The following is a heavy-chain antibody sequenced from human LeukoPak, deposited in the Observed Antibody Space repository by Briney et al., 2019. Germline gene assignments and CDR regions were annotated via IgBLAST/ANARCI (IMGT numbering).Heavy chain of an antibody. CDR2: ISSNRDTI. D-gene: IGHD5-12*01. V-gene: IGHV3-48*02. Sequence: GGSLRLSCAAAGFTSDTYPMNWVRQAPGRGLEWISYISSNRDTIYYAASVKGRFTISRDNARYSLYLQMNSLRDEDTAVYYCARGPGYGHYFDYWGQGALVTVSS. CDR3: ARGPGYGHYFDY. J-gene: IGHJ4*02. CDR1: GFTSDTYP.